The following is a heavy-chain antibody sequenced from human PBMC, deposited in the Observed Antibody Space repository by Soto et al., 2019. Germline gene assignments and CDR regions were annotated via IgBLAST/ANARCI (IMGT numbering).Heavy chain of an antibody. Sequence: PSEPLSLTCTVSGGPVSVGGYYWSWVRQAPGKGLEWMWYILHNGDPSSNPPLKSRITISKDTSKRQFSLNLSSVTAADTAVYYCARGDSTVSSVFDYWGQGMLVTVSS. V-gene: IGHV4-31*03. J-gene: IGHJ4*02. CDR2: ILHNGDP. D-gene: IGHD4-17*01. CDR3: ARGDSTVSSVFDY. CDR1: GGPVSVGGYY.